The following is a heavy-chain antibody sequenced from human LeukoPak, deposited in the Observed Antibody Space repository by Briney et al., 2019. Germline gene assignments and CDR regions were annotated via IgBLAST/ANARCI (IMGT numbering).Heavy chain of an antibody. CDR3: ARDFGLSLGRAFDI. D-gene: IGHD3-16*01. J-gene: IGHJ3*02. Sequence: GGSLRLSCAASGFTVSSNYMSWVRQAPGKGLEWVSVIYSGGSTYYADSVKGRFTISRDNSKNTLYLQMNSLRAEDTAVYYCARDFGLSLGRAFDIWGQGTMVTVSS. CDR2: IYSGGST. CDR1: GFTVSSNY. V-gene: IGHV3-66*01.